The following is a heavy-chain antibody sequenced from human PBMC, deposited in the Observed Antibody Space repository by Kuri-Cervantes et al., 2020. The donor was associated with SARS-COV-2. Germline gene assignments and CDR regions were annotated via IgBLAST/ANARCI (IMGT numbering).Heavy chain of an antibody. D-gene: IGHD3-22*01. Sequence: GGSLRLSCAASGFTFDDYGMSWVRQAPGKGLEWVSGINWNGGGTGYADSVKGRFTISRDNAKNSLYLQMNSLRAEDTALYYCARGWRYYDSSGYYYYFDYWGQGTLVTVSS. CDR1: GFTFDDYG. J-gene: IGHJ4*02. CDR2: INWNGGGT. V-gene: IGHV3-20*04. CDR3: ARGWRYYDSSGYYYYFDY.